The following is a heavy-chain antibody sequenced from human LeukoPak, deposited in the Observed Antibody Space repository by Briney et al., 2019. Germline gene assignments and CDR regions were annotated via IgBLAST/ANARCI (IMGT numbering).Heavy chain of an antibody. D-gene: IGHD1-26*01. J-gene: IGHJ3*02. CDR1: GFTFSSYA. V-gene: IGHV3-30*04. CDR3: ARGGGQWELSAFDI. CDR2: ISYDGSNK. Sequence: SGGSLRLSCAASGFTFSSYAMHWVRQAPGKGLEWVAVISYDGSNKYYADSVKGRFTISRDNSKNTLYLQMNGLRAEDTAVYYCARGGGQWELSAFDIWGQGTMVTVSS.